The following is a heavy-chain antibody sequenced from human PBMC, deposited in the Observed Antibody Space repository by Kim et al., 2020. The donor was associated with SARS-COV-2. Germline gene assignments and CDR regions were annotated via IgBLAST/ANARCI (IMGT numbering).Heavy chain of an antibody. CDR1: GFTSSGDW. J-gene: IGHJ4*02. CDR3: VRARYDGNCFGR. D-gene: IGHD2-21*02. CDR2: IDGGGTAT. Sequence: GGSLRLSCAASGFTSSGDWMHWVRQAPGKGRMWVSRIDGGGTATAYADAVEGRFTISRDRAKDTLYLQMNSLRDEDTAIYYCVRARYDGNCFGRWGQGTRVTVSS. V-gene: IGHV3-74*01.